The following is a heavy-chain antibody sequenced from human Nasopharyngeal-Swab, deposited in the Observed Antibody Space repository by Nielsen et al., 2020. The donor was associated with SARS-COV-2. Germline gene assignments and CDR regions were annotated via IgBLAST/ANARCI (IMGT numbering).Heavy chain of an antibody. Sequence: SETLSLTCTVSGGSISSSSYYWGWIRQPPGKGLEWIGSIYYNGSTNYNPSLKSRVTILVDTSKNHFSLRLSSVTAADTAVYYCARRTTTVYYYYYMDVWGNGTTVTVSS. CDR2: IYYNGST. D-gene: IGHD4-17*01. V-gene: IGHV4-39*02. J-gene: IGHJ6*03. CDR1: GGSISSSSYY. CDR3: ARRTTTVYYYYYMDV.